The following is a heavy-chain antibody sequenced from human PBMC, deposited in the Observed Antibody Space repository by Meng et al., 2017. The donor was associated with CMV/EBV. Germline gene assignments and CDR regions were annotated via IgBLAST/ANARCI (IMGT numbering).Heavy chain of an antibody. Sequence: YSFTCYYMHWVRPSPGQGLEWIGWLSPISGGTNYAQKFQGGVTMTRDTSISTAYMELSRLRSDDTAVYYCARDWPEFSSSWYGGFDYWGQGTLVTVSS. J-gene: IGHJ4*02. CDR3: ARDWPEFSSSWYGGFDY. V-gene: IGHV1-2*02. CDR2: LSPISGGT. CDR1: YSFTCYY. D-gene: IGHD6-13*01.